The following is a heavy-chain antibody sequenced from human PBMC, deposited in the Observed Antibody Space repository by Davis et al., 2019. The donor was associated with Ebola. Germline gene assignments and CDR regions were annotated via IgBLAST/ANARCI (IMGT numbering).Heavy chain of an antibody. V-gene: IGHV3-48*02. Sequence: GESLKISCAASGFTLSTYGINWVRQAPGKGLEWVSYISHDSSAIYYADSVKGRFTISRDNAKNSLYLQMNSLRDEDTAVYYCARAYGIDWGQGTLVTVSS. J-gene: IGHJ4*02. CDR1: GFTLSTYG. D-gene: IGHD3-10*01. CDR2: ISHDSSAI. CDR3: ARAYGID.